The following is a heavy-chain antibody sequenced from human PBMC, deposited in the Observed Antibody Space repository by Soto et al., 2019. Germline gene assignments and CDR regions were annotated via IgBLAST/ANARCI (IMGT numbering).Heavy chain of an antibody. J-gene: IGHJ5*02. CDR2: ISFDGSNK. Sequence: QVQLVESGGGVVQPGRSLRLSCAASGFTFSNYAIHWVCQAPGRGLEWVTVISFDGSNKYYADSVKGRFTISRDNSKNTVYLQMNSLRVEDTAVYYCAKHGIAWDQTLSQPNWFDPWGQGTLVTVSS. CDR1: GFTFSNYA. D-gene: IGHD2-2*01. CDR3: AKHGIAWDQTLSQPNWFDP. V-gene: IGHV3-30*18.